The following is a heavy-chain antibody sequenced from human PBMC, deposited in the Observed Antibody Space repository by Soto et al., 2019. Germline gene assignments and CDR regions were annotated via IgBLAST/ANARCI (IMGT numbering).Heavy chain of an antibody. V-gene: IGHV3-74*01. CDR1: GFTFSSYW. D-gene: IGHD6-13*01. CDR3: AREIATTGEYYFDY. CDR2: INRDGSSI. J-gene: IGHJ4*02. Sequence: LRLSCAASGFTFSSYWMHWVRQAPGKGLVWVSRINRDGSSINYADSARGRVTISRDNAKNTLYLQVNGLRAEDTAVYYCAREIATTGEYYFDYWGQGILVTVSS.